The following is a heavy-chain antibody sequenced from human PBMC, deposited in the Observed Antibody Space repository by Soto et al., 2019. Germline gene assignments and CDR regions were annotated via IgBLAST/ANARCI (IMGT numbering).Heavy chain of an antibody. V-gene: IGHV4-39*01. J-gene: IGHJ4*02. Sequence: SSETLSLTCTVSGDSISSRSYYWGWIRQPPGKGLEWIGSVYYSGSTYYNPSLKSRLTISIDTSRNQFSLKLSSVTAADTAVYYCVRHAQWLIRAYWGQGSLVTVSS. D-gene: IGHD6-19*01. CDR1: GDSISSRSYY. CDR3: VRHAQWLIRAY. CDR2: VYYSGST.